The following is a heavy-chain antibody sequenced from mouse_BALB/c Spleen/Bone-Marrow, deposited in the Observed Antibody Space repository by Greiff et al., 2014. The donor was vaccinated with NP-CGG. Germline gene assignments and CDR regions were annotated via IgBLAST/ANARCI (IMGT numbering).Heavy chain of an antibody. Sequence: EVKVIESGGGLVQPGGSLKLSCAASGFDFSRYWMSWVRQAPGKGLEWIGEINPDSSTINYTPSLKDKFIISRDNAKNTLYLQMSKVRSEDTALYYCARRGNFSPYYAMDYWGQGTSVTVSS. J-gene: IGHJ4*01. CDR3: ARRGNFSPYYAMDY. V-gene: IGHV4-1*02. D-gene: IGHD2-1*01. CDR2: INPDSSTI. CDR1: GFDFSRYW.